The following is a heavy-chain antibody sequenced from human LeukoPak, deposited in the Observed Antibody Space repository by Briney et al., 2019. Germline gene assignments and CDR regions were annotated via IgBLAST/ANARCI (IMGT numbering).Heavy chain of an antibody. CDR3: ARADWDTAMIDY. J-gene: IGHJ4*02. V-gene: IGHV3-23*01. D-gene: IGHD5-18*01. Sequence: GGSLRLSCAASGFTFSSFGMSWVRQAPGKGLEWVSAISGSGGSTYYADSVKGRFTISRDNAKNSLYLQMNSLRAEDTAVYYCARADWDTAMIDYWGQGTLVTVSS. CDR1: GFTFSSFG. CDR2: ISGSGGST.